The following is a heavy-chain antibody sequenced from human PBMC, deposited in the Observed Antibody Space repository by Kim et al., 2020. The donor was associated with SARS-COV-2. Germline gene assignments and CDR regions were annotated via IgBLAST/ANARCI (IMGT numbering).Heavy chain of an antibody. D-gene: IGHD6-13*01. V-gene: IGHV3-9*01. CDR1: GFTFGDYA. CDR3: AKDVPHIAAAGTFDY. J-gene: IGHJ4*02. CDR2: ISWNSDRI. Sequence: GGSLRLSCAASGFTFGDYAMHWVRPAPGKGLEWVSGISWNSDRIAYADSVKGRFTISRDNAKKSLYLQMNSLRGEDTALYYCAKDVPHIAAAGTFDYWGQGTLVTVSS.